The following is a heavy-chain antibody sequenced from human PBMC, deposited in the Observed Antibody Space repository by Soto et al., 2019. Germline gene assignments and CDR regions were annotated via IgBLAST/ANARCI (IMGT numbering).Heavy chain of an antibody. Sequence: EVQLVASGGGLVQPGGSLRISCKGSGFSFSSYWMSWVRQAPGKGLEWVASIKQDESEKYYVDSVKGRFTISRDNVDDSVFLHMNSLSAEDTAVYFCVRDVGFDYVNWGQGTLVTVSS. CDR3: VRDVGFDYVN. CDR2: IKQDESEK. V-gene: IGHV3-7*01. J-gene: IGHJ4*02. D-gene: IGHD3-16*01. CDR1: GFSFSSYW.